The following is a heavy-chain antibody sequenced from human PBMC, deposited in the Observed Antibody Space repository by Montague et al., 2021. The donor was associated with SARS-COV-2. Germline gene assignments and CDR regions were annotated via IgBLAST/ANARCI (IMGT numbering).Heavy chain of an antibody. J-gene: IGHJ1*01. CDR2: ISDDGSNK. Sequence: SLRLSCAASGFTFSSYAMHWVRQAPGKGLEWVAVISDDGSNKYYADSVKGRFTISRDNSKNTLYLQMNSLRAEDTAVYYCASRENYGSGSHFQHWGQGTLLTIS. V-gene: IGHV3-30-3*01. CDR3: ASRENYGSGSHFQH. CDR1: GFTFSSYA. D-gene: IGHD3-10*01.